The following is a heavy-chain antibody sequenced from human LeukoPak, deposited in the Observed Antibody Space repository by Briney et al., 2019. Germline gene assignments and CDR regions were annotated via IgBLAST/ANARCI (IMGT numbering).Heavy chain of an antibody. CDR1: GFTFSSSA. CDR3: AKNDYGDFVY. V-gene: IGHV3-30*02. J-gene: IGHJ4*02. Sequence: PGGSLRLSCAASGFTFSSSAMHWVRQAPGKGLEWVAFLRYDGTNKYYADSVKGRFTISRDTSKNTLYLQMNSLRTEDTAVYYCAKNDYGDFVYWGQGTLVTVPS. CDR2: LRYDGTNK. D-gene: IGHD4-17*01.